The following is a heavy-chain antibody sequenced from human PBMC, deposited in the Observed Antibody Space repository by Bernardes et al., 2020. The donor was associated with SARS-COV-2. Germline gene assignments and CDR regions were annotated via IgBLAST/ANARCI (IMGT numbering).Heavy chain of an antibody. D-gene: IGHD1-7*01. CDR3: ARTGTTSLTDFGRFDY. CDR2: IYYSGGT. Sequence: SETLSLTCSVSGDSIGGYYWSWIRQPPGKGLEWIGFIYYSGGTNYNPSLKSRVTISVDTSKDQFSLKLSSVTAADTAVYYCARTGTTSLTDFGRFDYWGQGTLVTVSS. CDR1: GDSIGGYY. V-gene: IGHV4-59*01. J-gene: IGHJ4*02.